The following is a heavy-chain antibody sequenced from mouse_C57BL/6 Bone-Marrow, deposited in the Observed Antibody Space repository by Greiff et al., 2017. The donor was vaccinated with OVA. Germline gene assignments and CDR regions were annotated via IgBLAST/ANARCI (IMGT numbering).Heavy chain of an antibody. Sequence: EVQRVESGAELVRPGASVKLSCTASGFNIKDDYMHWVKQRPEQGLEWIGWIDPENGDTEYASKFQGKATITADTSSNTAYLQLSSLTSEDTAVYYCTSFITTVVAPSYWGQGTLVTVSA. V-gene: IGHV14-4*01. J-gene: IGHJ3*01. CDR3: TSFITTVVAPSY. CDR1: GFNIKDDY. D-gene: IGHD1-1*01. CDR2: IDPENGDT.